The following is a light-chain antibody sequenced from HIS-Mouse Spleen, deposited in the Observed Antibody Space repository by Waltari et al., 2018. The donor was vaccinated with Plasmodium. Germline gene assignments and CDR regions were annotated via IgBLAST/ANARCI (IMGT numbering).Light chain of an antibody. CDR3: SSYTSSSTLV. J-gene: IGLJ2*01. CDR2: DVS. Sequence: QSALTQPASVSGSPGQSITISCTGTSSDVGGYNYVSWSQQHPGKAPNSMIYDVSNRPSGVSNRFSGSKSGNTASLTISGLQAEDEADYYCSSYTSSSTLVFGGGTKLTVL. CDR1: SSDVGGYNY. V-gene: IGLV2-14*03.